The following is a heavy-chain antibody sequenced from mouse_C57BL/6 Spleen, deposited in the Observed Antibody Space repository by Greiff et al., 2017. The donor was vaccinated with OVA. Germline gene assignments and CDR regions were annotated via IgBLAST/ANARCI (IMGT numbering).Heavy chain of an antibody. D-gene: IGHD1-1*01. CDR3: ARHSYGSSYYYFDY. V-gene: IGHV1-55*01. CDR1: GYTFTSYW. CDR2: IYPGSGST. Sequence: QVQLQQPGAELVKPGASVKMSCKASGYTFTSYWITWVKQRPGQGLEWIGDIYPGSGSTNYNEKFKSKATLTVDTSSSTANMQLSILTSEDSAVYYCARHSYGSSYYYFDYWGQGTTLTVSS. J-gene: IGHJ2*01.